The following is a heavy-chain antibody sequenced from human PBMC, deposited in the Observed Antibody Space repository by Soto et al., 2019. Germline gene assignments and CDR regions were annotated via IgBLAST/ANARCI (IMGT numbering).Heavy chain of an antibody. Sequence: PGGSLRLSCAASRFTFSNYGMHWVRQAPGKGLEWVAVISYDGSNKYYADSVKGRLTISRDNSKNTLYLQMNSLRAEDTAVYYCAKDNWNSEFYFDYWGQGTLVTVSS. J-gene: IGHJ4*02. CDR1: RFTFSNYG. D-gene: IGHD1-7*01. CDR3: AKDNWNSEFYFDY. V-gene: IGHV3-30*18. CDR2: ISYDGSNK.